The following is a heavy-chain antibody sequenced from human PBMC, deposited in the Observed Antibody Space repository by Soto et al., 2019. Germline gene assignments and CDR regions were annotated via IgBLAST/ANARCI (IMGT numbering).Heavy chain of an antibody. Sequence: GGSLRLSCAASGFTFSSYAMHWVRQAPGKGLEWVAVISYDGSNKYYADSVKGRFTISRDNSKNTLYLQMNSLRAEDTAVYYCARKGLTGTIWFDTWGQGT. D-gene: IGHD1-7*01. CDR1: GFTFSSYA. V-gene: IGHV3-30-3*01. CDR2: ISYDGSNK. CDR3: ARKGLTGTIWFDT. J-gene: IGHJ5*02.